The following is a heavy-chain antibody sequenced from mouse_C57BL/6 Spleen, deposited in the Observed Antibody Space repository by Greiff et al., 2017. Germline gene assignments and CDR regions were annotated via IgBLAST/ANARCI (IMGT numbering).Heavy chain of an antibody. CDR1: GFTFSSYA. J-gene: IGHJ2*01. V-gene: IGHV5-9-1*02. CDR3: TRDGGYGNFYFDY. CDR2: ISSGGDYI. D-gene: IGHD2-10*02. Sequence: EVNVVESGEGLVKPGGSLKLSCAASGFTFSSYAMSWVRQTPEKRLEWVAYISSGGDYIYYADTVKGRFTISRDNARNTLYLQMSSLKSEDTAMYYCTRDGGYGNFYFDYWGQGTTLTVSS.